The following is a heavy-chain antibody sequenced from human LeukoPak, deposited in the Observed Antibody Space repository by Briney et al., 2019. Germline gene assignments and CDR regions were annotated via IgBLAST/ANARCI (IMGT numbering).Heavy chain of an antibody. CDR2: IYPGDSET. V-gene: IGHV5-51*01. Sequence: GESLKISCKASGYTFSDYWIGWVRHMPGKGLEWMTIIYPGDSETRYSPSLQGQVTISADKSINTAYLQWSSLKASDSGMYYCARQRGYRMTKDGFDVWGQGTMVTVSS. D-gene: IGHD2-2*03. J-gene: IGHJ3*01. CDR3: ARQRGYRMTKDGFDV. CDR1: GYTFSDYW.